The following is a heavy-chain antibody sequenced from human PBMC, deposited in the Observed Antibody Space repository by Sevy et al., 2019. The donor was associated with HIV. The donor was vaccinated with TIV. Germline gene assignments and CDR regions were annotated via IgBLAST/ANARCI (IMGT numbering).Heavy chain of an antibody. Sequence: GGSLRLSCAASGFTLSTYDMHWVRRPAGEGLEWVSAIGDAGDTHYIGSVKGRFTISRDKVTNSLYLHMKRLTAGDSGVYYCARDTTGRDVWGKGTTVTVSS. V-gene: IGHV3-13*04. J-gene: IGHJ6*04. CDR2: IGDAGDT. CDR3: ARDTTGRDV. D-gene: IGHD1-1*01. CDR1: GFTLSTYD.